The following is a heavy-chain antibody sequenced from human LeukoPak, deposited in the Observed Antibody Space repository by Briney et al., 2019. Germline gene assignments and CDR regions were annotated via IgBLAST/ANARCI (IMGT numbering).Heavy chain of an antibody. D-gene: IGHD1-1*01. CDR2: IIPIFGIA. CDR3: AREPNWNGNYMDV. Sequence: ASVKVSCKASGGTFSSYAISWVRQAPGQGLEWMGGIIPIFGIANYAQKFQGRVTITTDESTSTAYMELSSLRSEDTAVYYCAREPNWNGNYMDVWGKGTTVTVSS. V-gene: IGHV1-69*05. J-gene: IGHJ6*03. CDR1: GGTFSSYA.